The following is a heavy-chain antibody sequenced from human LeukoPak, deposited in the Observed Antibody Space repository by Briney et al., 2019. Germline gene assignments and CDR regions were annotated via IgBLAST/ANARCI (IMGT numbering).Heavy chain of an antibody. J-gene: IGHJ4*02. CDR3: ELRTTVTTDY. CDR1: GFMFSAYT. V-gene: IGHV3-23*01. D-gene: IGHD4-17*01. Sequence: PGGSLRLSCAASGFMFSAYTMYWVRQAPGKGLEWVSGIRGGDRTYYADSVKGRFTISRDNSMNTLLLQMNSLRAEDTAVYYCELRTTVTTDYWGQGTLVTVSS. CDR2: IRGGDRT.